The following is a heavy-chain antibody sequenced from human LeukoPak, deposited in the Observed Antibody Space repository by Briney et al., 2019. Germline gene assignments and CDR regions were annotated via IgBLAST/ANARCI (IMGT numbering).Heavy chain of an antibody. J-gene: IGHJ5*02. D-gene: IGHD6-6*01. CDR2: INHSGST. V-gene: IGHV4-34*01. CDR3: ARGRLAARPRTNWFDP. Sequence: SETLSLXCAVYGGSFSGYYWSWIRQPPGKGLEWIGEINHSGSTNYNPSLKSRVTISVDTSKNQFSLKLSSVTAADTAVYYCARGRLAARPRTNWFDPWGQGTLVTVSS. CDR1: GGSFSGYY.